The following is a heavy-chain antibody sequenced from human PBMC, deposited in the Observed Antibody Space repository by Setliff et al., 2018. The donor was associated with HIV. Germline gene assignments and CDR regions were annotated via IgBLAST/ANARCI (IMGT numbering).Heavy chain of an antibody. CDR3: ARERGSSSGYYYYGMDV. D-gene: IGHD6-6*01. J-gene: IGHJ6*02. Sequence: SETLSLTCTVSGDSVRSSRYYWGWIRQPPGKGLEWIGHISYTGSTYYNPSLKSRLTISIDTSKNQFSLKLSSVTAADTAVYYCARERGSSSGYYYYGMDVWGQGTTVTVSS. CDR2: ISYTGST. CDR1: GDSVRSSRYY. V-gene: IGHV4-31*03.